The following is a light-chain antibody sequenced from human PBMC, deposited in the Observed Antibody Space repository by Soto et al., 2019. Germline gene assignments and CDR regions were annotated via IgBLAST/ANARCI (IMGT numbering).Light chain of an antibody. CDR3: QQYKSYSEFT. CDR2: KAS. CDR1: QTINNW. Sequence: DIQMTQSPSTLSASVGDRVTITCRASQTINNWLAWYQQKPGKAPKVLIYKASTLESGVPSRFIGSGSGTEFTLTISCLQLDDFATYYCQQYKSYSEFTFGPGTKVDFK. V-gene: IGKV1-5*03. J-gene: IGKJ3*01.